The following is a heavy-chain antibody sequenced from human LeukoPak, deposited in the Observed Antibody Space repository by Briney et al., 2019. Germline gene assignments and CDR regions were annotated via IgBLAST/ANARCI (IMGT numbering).Heavy chain of an antibody. CDR1: GFTFRSYG. J-gene: IGHJ4*02. CDR2: IPYDGRNK. Sequence: GRSLRLSCAASGFTFRSYGMHWVRQAPAKGLEWVAVIPYDGRNKYYADSVKGRFTISRDNSKNTLYLQMNSLRAEDTAVYYCGKDKWPTVTTSWVGYWGQGTLVTVSS. D-gene: IGHD4-17*01. V-gene: IGHV3-30*18. CDR3: GKDKWPTVTTSWVGY.